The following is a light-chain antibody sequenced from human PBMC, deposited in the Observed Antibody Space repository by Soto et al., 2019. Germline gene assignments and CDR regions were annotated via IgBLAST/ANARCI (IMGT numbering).Light chain of an antibody. CDR1: QSVSNNY. CDR2: GAS. Sequence: EIVLTQSPGTLSLSPGERATLSCRASQSVSNNYLAWYQQKPGQAPRLLIYGASNRAAAIPARFSGSGSGTDFTLTISSLEPEDFAVYYCQQRSIRPLTFGQGTRLENK. J-gene: IGKJ5*01. CDR3: QQRSIRPLT. V-gene: IGKV3D-20*02.